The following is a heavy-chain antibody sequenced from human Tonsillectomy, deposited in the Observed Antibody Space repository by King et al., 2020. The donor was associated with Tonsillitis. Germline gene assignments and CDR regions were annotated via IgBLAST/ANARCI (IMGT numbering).Heavy chain of an antibody. J-gene: IGHJ5*02. CDR1: GGSISSGSYY. D-gene: IGHD2-2*01. V-gene: IGHV4-61*02. Sequence: QLQESGPGLVKPSQTLSLTCTVSGGSISSGSYYWSWIRQPAGKGLEWIGRIYTSGSTNYNPSLKSRVTISVDTSKNQFSLKLCSVTAADTAVYYCARGSPETYCSSTSCFANPWFDPWGQGTLVTISS. CDR2: IYTSGST. CDR3: ARGSPETYCSSTSCFANPWFDP.